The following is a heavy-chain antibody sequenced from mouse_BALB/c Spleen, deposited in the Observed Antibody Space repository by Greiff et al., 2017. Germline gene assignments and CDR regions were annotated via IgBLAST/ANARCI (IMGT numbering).Heavy chain of an antibody. Sequence: EVQLQQSGPELVKPGASVKISCKASGYSFTGYFMNWVMQSHGKSLEWIGRINPYNGDTFYNQKFKGKATLTVDKSSSTAHMELRSLASEDSAVYYCARGVYYYAMDYWGQGTSVTVSS. CDR1: GYSFTGYF. CDR2: INPYNGDT. CDR3: ARGVYYYAMDY. J-gene: IGHJ4*01. V-gene: IGHV1-20*02.